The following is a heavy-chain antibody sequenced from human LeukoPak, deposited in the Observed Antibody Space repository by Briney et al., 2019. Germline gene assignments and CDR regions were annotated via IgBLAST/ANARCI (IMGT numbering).Heavy chain of an antibody. D-gene: IGHD2-2*01. CDR3: AKVRCSSTSCYPNWFDP. V-gene: IGHV3-23*01. J-gene: IGHJ5*02. CDR1: GFTFSSYA. CDR2: ISANGDRT. Sequence: AGGSLRLSCAPSGFTFSSYAMSWVRQAPGKGLEWVSTISANGDRTYYADSVKGRFTISRDNSKNTLYLQMNSLRAEDTAVYYCAKVRCSSTSCYPNWFDPWGQGILVTVSS.